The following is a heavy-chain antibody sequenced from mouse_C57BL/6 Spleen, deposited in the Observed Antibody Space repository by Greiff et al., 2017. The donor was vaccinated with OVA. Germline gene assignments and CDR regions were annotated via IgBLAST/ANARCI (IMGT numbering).Heavy chain of an antibody. J-gene: IGHJ2*01. V-gene: IGHV1-26*01. D-gene: IGHD1-1*01. CDR2: INPNNGGT. CDR1: GYTFTDYY. Sequence: EVQLQQSGPELVKPGASVKISCKASGYTFTDYYMNWVKQSHGKSLEWIGDINPNNGGTSYNQKFKGKATLTVDKSSSTAYMELRSLTSEDSAVYYCARQITTVVHYFDYWGQGTTLTVSS. CDR3: ARQITTVVHYFDY.